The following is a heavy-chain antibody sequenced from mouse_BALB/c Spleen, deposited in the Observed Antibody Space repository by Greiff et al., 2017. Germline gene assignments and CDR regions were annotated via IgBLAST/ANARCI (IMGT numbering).Heavy chain of an antibody. CDR1: GFTFTDYY. J-gene: IGHJ1*01. CDR3: ARDPNWDWYFDV. D-gene: IGHD4-1*02. Sequence: DVKLVESGGGLVQPGGSLRLSCATSGFTFTDYYMSWVRQPPGKALEWLGFIRNKANGYTTEYSASVKGRFTISRDNSQSILYLQMNTLRAEDSATYYCARDPNWDWYFDVWGAGTTVTVSS. CDR2: IRNKANGYTT. V-gene: IGHV7-3*02.